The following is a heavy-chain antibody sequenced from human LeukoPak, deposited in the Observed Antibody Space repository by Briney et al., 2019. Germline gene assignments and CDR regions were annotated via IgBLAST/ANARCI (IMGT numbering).Heavy chain of an antibody. Sequence: GGSLRLSCAASGFTFSSYSMSWVRQAPGKGLEWVSSISSSSSYIYYADSVKGRFTISRDNAKNSLYLQMNSLRAEDTAVYCCARANDNYYYYYMDVWGKGTTVTISS. J-gene: IGHJ6*03. CDR2: ISSSSSYI. D-gene: IGHD3-9*01. CDR3: ARANDNYYYYYMDV. V-gene: IGHV3-21*01. CDR1: GFTFSSYS.